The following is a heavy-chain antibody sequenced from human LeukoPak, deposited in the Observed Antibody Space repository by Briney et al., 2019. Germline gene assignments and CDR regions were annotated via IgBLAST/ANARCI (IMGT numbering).Heavy chain of an antibody. J-gene: IGHJ4*02. CDR1: GDSVNDYY. CDR2: IYYSGST. V-gene: IGHV4-59*02. Sequence: SETLSLTXTVSGDSVNDYYWNWIRQPPGKGLEWIGYIYYSGSTDYNPSLKSRVTISVDTSKNQFSLKLSSVTAADTAVYYCARDYDFWSGYYPFDYWGQGTLVTVSS. CDR3: ARDYDFWSGYYPFDY. D-gene: IGHD3-3*01.